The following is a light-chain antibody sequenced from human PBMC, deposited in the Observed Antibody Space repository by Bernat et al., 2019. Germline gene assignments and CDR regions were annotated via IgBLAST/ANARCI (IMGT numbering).Light chain of an antibody. CDR1: SSDVGGYNY. V-gene: IGLV2-8*01. Sequence: QFALTQPPSASGSPGQSVTISCTGTSSDVGGYNYVSWYQQHPGKAPKLMIYEVSKRPSAVPDRFSGSKSGNTASLAVSGLQAEDYADYYCSSYAGSNNFVFGTGTKVTVL. CDR3: SSYAGSNNFV. J-gene: IGLJ1*01. CDR2: EVS.